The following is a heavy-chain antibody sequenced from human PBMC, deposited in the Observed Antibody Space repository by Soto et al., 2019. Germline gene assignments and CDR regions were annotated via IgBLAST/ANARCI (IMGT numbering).Heavy chain of an antibody. V-gene: IGHV1-18*01. CDR2: ISPYNAYT. Sequence: QVQLAQSANEVKKPGASVRVSCKAAGYTFIRYGIAWVRQAPGQGLEWMGWISPYNAYTVYAQKFQGRVSMIADTSTRTVYMNLRGLKSDDTAVYYCARGGYYDNSWGKLSHYGLDVWGQGTSVSVSS. D-gene: IGHD3-16*01. CDR1: GYTFIRYG. J-gene: IGHJ6*02. CDR3: ARGGYYDNSWGKLSHYGLDV.